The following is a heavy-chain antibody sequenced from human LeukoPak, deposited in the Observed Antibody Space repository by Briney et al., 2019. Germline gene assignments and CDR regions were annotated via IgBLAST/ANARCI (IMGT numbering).Heavy chain of an antibody. D-gene: IGHD2-2*01. CDR3: ARVHYALDAFDI. CDR1: GYTFTSYY. V-gene: IGHV1-46*01. Sequence: ASVKVSCKASGYTFTSYYMHWVRQAPGQGLEWMGIINPSGGSTSYAQKFQGRVTMTRNTSISTAYMELSSLRSEDTAVYYCARVHYALDAFDIWGQGTMVTVSS. J-gene: IGHJ3*02. CDR2: INPSGGST.